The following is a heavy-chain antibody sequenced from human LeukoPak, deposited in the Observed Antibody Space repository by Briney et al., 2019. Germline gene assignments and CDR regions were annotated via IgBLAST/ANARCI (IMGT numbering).Heavy chain of an antibody. CDR3: ARRGGCISTSCNLDY. CDR1: GYTFTSYY. V-gene: IGHV1-46*03. Sequence: ASVKVSCKTSGYTFTSYYMHWMRQAPGQGLEWVGMINPNGGGTSSAQKLQGRVTMTRDTSTSTVYMDLSSLRSEDTAIYYCARRGGCISTSCNLDYWGQGTLVTVSS. J-gene: IGHJ4*02. CDR2: INPNGGGT. D-gene: IGHD2-2*01.